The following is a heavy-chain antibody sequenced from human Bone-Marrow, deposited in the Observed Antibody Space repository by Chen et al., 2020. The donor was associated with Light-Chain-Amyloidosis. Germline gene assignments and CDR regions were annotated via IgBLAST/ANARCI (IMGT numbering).Heavy chain of an antibody. CDR2: MYYSGST. CDR3: ATWSQRIGAFDI. CDR1: GFAVTDYY. V-gene: IGHV3-53*01. D-gene: IGHD2-15*01. Sequence: DVQLVESGEDLIQLGGFLRFYCAVFGFAVTDYYMNWVGQAPGQGLEWVSLMYYSGSTYYTDSVKGRFIISGYTSRNTLNLQMHNLRAEDTAVYYCATWSQRIGAFDIWSQRTTVTVSS. J-gene: IGHJ3*02.